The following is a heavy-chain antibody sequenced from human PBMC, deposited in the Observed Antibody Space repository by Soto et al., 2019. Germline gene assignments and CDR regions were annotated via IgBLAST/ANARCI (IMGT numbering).Heavy chain of an antibody. Sequence: QVQLVQSGAEVKKPGSSVKVSCKASGGTFSCYTISWVRQAPGQGLEWMGRISPILGIANYAQKFQGRVTITADKSTSTAYMELSSLRSEDTAVYYCARAPDYYGSVYYFDYWGQGTLVTVS. CDR1: GGTFSCYT. V-gene: IGHV1-69*02. D-gene: IGHD3-10*01. J-gene: IGHJ4*02. CDR2: ISPILGIA. CDR3: ARAPDYYGSVYYFDY.